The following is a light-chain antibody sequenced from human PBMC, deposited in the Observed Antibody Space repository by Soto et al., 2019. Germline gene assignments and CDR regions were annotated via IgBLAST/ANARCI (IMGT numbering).Light chain of an antibody. CDR3: QQYGSSPIT. Sequence: EIVLTQSPGTLSLSPGERATLSCRASQSVSGSTYLAWYQQKPGQAPRLLIYDASSRATGIPDRFSGSGSGTDFTLTISRLEPEDFALYYCQQYGSSPITFGQGTRLEIK. V-gene: IGKV3-20*01. CDR1: QSVSGSTY. CDR2: DAS. J-gene: IGKJ5*01.